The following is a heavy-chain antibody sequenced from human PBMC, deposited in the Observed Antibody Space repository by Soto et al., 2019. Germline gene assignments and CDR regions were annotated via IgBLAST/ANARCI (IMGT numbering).Heavy chain of an antibody. Sequence: QVQLVESGGGVVQPGRSLRLSCAASGFTFSSYAMHWVRKAPGKGLEWVAVISYDGSNKYYADSVKGRFTISRDNSKNTLYLQMNSLRAEDTAVYYCARDRGYCSGGSCYFDYWGQGTLVTVSS. D-gene: IGHD2-15*01. J-gene: IGHJ4*02. CDR1: GFTFSSYA. V-gene: IGHV3-30-3*01. CDR2: ISYDGSNK. CDR3: ARDRGYCSGGSCYFDY.